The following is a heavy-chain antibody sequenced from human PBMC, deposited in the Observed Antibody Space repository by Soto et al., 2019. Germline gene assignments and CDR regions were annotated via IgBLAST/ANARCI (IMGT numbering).Heavy chain of an antibody. CDR1: GDSISSSGYY. J-gene: IGHJ4*02. CDR2: IDYSGST. CDR3: ASRTFSSGYYYFDY. Sequence: SETLSLTCTVSGDSISSSGYYWAWIRQPPGKGLEWIGNIDYSGSTYYNPSLKSRVAFSVDTSKNQFYLKLTSVTAADTAVYNCASRTFSSGYYYFDYWGQGTLVTSPQ. D-gene: IGHD6-19*01. V-gene: IGHV4-39*01.